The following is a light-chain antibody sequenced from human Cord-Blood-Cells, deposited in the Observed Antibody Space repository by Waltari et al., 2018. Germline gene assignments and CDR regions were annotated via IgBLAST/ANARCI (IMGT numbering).Light chain of an antibody. V-gene: IGKV1-39*01. Sequence: MQLTQSPSSLSASVGARVTITCRASQSISSYLNWYQQKPGKAPKLLTYAASSLQSGVPSRFSGSGSGTDFTLTISSLQPEDFATCYCQQSYSTPFTFGPGTKVDIK. J-gene: IGKJ3*01. CDR2: AAS. CDR1: QSISSY. CDR3: QQSYSTPFT.